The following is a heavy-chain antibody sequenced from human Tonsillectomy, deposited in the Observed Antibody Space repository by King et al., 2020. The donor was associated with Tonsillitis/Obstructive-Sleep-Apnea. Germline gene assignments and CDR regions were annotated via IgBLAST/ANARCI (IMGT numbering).Heavy chain of an antibody. J-gene: IGHJ4*02. CDR3: ARDKESGSFYGYFEN. CDR1: GFTFSSYA. D-gene: IGHD1-26*01. CDR2: LSYDGSSK. Sequence: VQLVESGGGVVQPGRSRRLSCAASGFTFSSYAMHWVRQAPGKGLEWVAVLSYDGSSKQYADSVKGRLTSSRDKSKNTVDLQMKSLRAEDTAVYYCARDKESGSFYGYFENWGQGALVTVSS. V-gene: IGHV3-30-3*01.